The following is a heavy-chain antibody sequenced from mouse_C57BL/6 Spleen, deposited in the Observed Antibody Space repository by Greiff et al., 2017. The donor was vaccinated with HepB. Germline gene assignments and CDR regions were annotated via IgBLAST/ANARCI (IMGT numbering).Heavy chain of an antibody. Sequence: VQLQQSGPELVKPGASVKISCKASGYAFSSSWMNWVKQRPGKGLEWIGRIYPGDGDTNYNGKFKGKATLTADKSSSTAYMQLSSLTSEDSAVYFCARFGNYRMVYAMDYWGQGTSVTVSS. V-gene: IGHV1-82*01. J-gene: IGHJ4*01. D-gene: IGHD2-1*01. CDR2: IYPGDGDT. CDR1: GYAFSSSW. CDR3: ARFGNYRMVYAMDY.